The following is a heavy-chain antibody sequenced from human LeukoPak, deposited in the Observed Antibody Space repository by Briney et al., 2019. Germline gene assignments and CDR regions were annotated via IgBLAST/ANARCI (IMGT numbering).Heavy chain of an antibody. CDR1: GGSFSGYY. Sequence: SETLSLICAVYGGSFSGYYWSWIRQPPGKGLEWIGEINHSGSTNYNPSLKSRVTISVDTSKNQFSLKLSSVTAADTAVYYCARGVVGKQLANYYYYYMDVWGKGTTVTVSS. CDR3: ARGVVGKQLANYYYYYMDV. CDR2: INHSGST. J-gene: IGHJ6*03. D-gene: IGHD6-6*01. V-gene: IGHV4-34*01.